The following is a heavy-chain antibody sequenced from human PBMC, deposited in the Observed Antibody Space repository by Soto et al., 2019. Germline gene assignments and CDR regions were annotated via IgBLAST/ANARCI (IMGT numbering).Heavy chain of an antibody. D-gene: IGHD5-12*01. J-gene: IGHJ3*02. CDR2: IWYDGSNK. CDR3: FTGAGIGATTTDTFDI. V-gene: IGHV3-33*03. Sequence: GGSLRLSCAASGFSFSNYGMHWVRQAPGKGLEWVAVIWYDGSNKYYADSVRGRFTISRDNSKNTLYLQMDSLRAEDTAVYYCFTGAGIGATTTDTFDIWGQGTMVTVSS. CDR1: GFSFSNYG.